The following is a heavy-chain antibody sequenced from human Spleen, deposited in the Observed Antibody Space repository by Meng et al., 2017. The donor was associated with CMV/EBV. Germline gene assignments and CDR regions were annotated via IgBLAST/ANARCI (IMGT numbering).Heavy chain of an antibody. CDR1: FYTFTTYG. V-gene: IGHV1-18*01. CDR2: ISAYNGNT. J-gene: IGHJ4*02. Sequence: ASVKVSCKASFYTFTTYGISWVRQAPGQGLEWMGWISAYNGNTNYAQELQGRVTMTTDTSTNTAYMELRGLRSDDTAVYYCATSGGIGSGTYREYFDYWGQGTLVTSPQ. CDR3: ATSGGIGSGTYREYFDY. D-gene: IGHD1-26*01.